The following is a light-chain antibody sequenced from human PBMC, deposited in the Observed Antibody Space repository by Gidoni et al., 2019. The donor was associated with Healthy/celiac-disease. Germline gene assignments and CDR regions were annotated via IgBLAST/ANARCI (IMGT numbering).Light chain of an antibody. CDR1: RCDVCGYND. J-gene: IGLJ2*01. V-gene: IGLV2-8*01. CDR3: SSYAGSNNYVV. CDR2: EVS. Sequence: QSSLTQPPSPSGSPAPSVHIPCTGPRCDVCGYNDVSWYQQHPGKAPKLMIYEVSKRPSGVPDRFSGSKSGNTASLTVSGLQAEDEADYYCSSYAGSNNYVVFGGGTKLTVL.